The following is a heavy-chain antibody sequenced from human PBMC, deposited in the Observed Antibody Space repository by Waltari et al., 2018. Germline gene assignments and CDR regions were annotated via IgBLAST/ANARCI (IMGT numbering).Heavy chain of an antibody. CDR1: GGSNGFYY. Sequence: QVQLQESGPGLVEPSETLSLTCLISGGSNGFYYWTWIRQSPGKGPEWVGYINYSGATNYNPSLRSRVTMSVDTSRDQFSLSLSSVTAADTAVYYCARLTTSNAYFSMDVWGQGTTVTVSS. J-gene: IGHJ6*03. V-gene: IGHV4-59*01. D-gene: IGHD4-4*01. CDR3: ARLTTSNAYFSMDV. CDR2: INYSGAT.